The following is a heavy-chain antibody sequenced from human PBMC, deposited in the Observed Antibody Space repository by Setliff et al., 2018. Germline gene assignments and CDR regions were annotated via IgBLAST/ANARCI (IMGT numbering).Heavy chain of an antibody. CDR2: INHRGST. V-gene: IGHV4-34*01. J-gene: IGHJ4*02. CDR1: GGTFSDYH. D-gene: IGHD3-10*01. Sequence: SETLSLTCATYGGTFSDYHWTWIRQSPEKGLEWIGEINHRGSTNYNPSLKSRVTMSVDKSKNQFSLKLTSVTAADTAVYYCARAPGRNIRGDYWGQGALVTVS. CDR3: ARAPGRNIRGDY.